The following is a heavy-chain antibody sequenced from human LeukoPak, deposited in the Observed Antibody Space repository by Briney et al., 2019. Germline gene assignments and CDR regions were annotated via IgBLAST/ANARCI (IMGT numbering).Heavy chain of an antibody. CDR2: IYYSGST. D-gene: IGHD3-9*01. CDR3: ARAWDILTGLRPIYFDY. V-gene: IGHV4-31*03. CDR1: GGSISSGSSY. Sequence: SSETLSLTCTVSGGSISSGSSYWSWIRQHPGKGLEWIGYIYYSGSTYYNPSLKSRVTISVDTSKNQFSLKLSSVTAADTAVYYCARAWDILTGLRPIYFDYWGQGTLVTVSS. J-gene: IGHJ4*02.